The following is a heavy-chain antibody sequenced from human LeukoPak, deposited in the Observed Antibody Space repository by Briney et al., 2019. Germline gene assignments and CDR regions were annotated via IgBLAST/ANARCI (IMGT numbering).Heavy chain of an antibody. D-gene: IGHD2-21*02. CDR1: GSAFSDAW. V-gene: IGHV3-15*01. Sequence: GGSLRLSCAASGSAFSDAWMSWVRQAPGKGLEWVGRVKRKTHGGTTQYGAPVKGRFAISRDDSKNTVYLQMNSLKTDDTGVYFCTTEVVVTSYFDYWGQGALVTVSS. J-gene: IGHJ4*02. CDR2: VKRKTHGGTT. CDR3: TTEVVVTSYFDY.